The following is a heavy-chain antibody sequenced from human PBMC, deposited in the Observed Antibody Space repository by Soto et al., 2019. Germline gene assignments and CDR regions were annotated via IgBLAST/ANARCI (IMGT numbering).Heavy chain of an antibody. CDR3: ARDSDYVWGSQRAFDY. D-gene: IGHD3-16*01. CDR1: GYSFTSYW. Sequence: GESLKISCKGSGYSFTSYWIGWVRQMPGKGLEWMGIIYPGDSDTRYSPSFQGQVTISADKSISTAYLQWSSLKASDTAMYYCARDSDYVWGSQRAFDYWGQGTLVTVS. V-gene: IGHV5-51*01. CDR2: IYPGDSDT. J-gene: IGHJ4*02.